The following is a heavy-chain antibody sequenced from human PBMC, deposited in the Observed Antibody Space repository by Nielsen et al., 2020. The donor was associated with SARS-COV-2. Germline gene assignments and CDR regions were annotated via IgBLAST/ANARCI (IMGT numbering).Heavy chain of an antibody. J-gene: IGHJ6*03. CDR3: ARGVAAAAGHRNLVYYYYYYMDV. Sequence: SETLSLTCTVSGGSISGYYWSWIRQPPGKGLEWIGEINHSGSTNYNPSLKSRVTISVDTSKNQFSLKLSSVTAADTAVYYCARGVAAAAGHRNLVYYYYYYMDVWGKGTTVTVSS. CDR2: INHSGST. D-gene: IGHD6-13*01. CDR1: GGSISGYY. V-gene: IGHV4-34*01.